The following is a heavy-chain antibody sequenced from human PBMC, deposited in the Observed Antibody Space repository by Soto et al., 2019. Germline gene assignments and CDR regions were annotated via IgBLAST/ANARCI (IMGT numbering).Heavy chain of an antibody. J-gene: IGHJ5*02. CDR1: GYTFTSYA. Sequence: ASVKVSCEASGYTFTSYAMHWVRQAPGQRLEWMGWINAGNGNTKYSQKFQGRVTITRDTSASTAYMELRSLRSDDTAVYYCARGVGSGSYYNQYNWFDPWGQGTLVTVSS. V-gene: IGHV1-3*01. CDR3: ARGVGSGSYYNQYNWFDP. CDR2: INAGNGNT. D-gene: IGHD3-10*01.